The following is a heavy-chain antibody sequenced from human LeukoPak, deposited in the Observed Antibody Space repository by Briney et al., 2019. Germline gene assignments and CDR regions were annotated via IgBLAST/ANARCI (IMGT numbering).Heavy chain of an antibody. Sequence: GESLKISRKGSGYSFTSYWIGWVRQMPGKGLEWMGIIYPGDSDTRYSPSFQGQVTISADKSISTAYLQWSSLKASDTAMYYCARDSSSWNGEIDYWGQGTLVTVSS. J-gene: IGHJ4*02. CDR2: IYPGDSDT. CDR1: GYSFTSYW. D-gene: IGHD6-13*01. CDR3: ARDSSSWNGEIDY. V-gene: IGHV5-51*01.